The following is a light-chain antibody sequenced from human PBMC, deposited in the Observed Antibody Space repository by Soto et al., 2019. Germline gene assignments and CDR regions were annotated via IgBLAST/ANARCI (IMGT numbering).Light chain of an antibody. J-gene: IGKJ2*01. CDR2: KIS. V-gene: IGKV2-30*01. Sequence: DVVMTQSPLSLPVTLGQPASISCKSTQGLVYSDGNIYLNWFHQRPGQSPRRLIHKISDRDSGVPDRFSGSGSGTDFTLEISRVEAEDVGLYYCMQGTHWPFTFGQGTKLEIK. CDR3: MQGTHWPFT. CDR1: QGLVYSDGNIY.